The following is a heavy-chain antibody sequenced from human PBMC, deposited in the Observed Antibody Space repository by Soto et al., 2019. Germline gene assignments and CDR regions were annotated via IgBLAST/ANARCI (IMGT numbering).Heavy chain of an antibody. Sequence: SETLSLTCTVSGGSISSYYWSWIRQPPGKGLEWIGYIYYSGSTNYNPSLKSRVTISVDTSKNQFSLKLSSVTAADTAVYYCARSITMVRGVRNWFAPWGQGTLVTVS. V-gene: IGHV4-59*08. CDR1: GGSISSYY. J-gene: IGHJ5*02. CDR2: IYYSGST. CDR3: ARSITMVRGVRNWFAP. D-gene: IGHD3-10*01.